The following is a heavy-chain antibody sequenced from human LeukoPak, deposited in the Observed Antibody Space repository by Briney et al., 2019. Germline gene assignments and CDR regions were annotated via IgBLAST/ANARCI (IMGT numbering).Heavy chain of an antibody. V-gene: IGHV4-34*01. CDR1: GGSFSGYY. Sequence: SETLSLTCAVYGGSFSGYYWSWIRQPPGKGPEWIGEINHSGSTNYNPSLKSRVTISVDTSKNQFSLKLSSVTAADTAVYYCARAIRDDVVVTAIGGAYFDYWGQGTLVTVSS. J-gene: IGHJ4*02. CDR2: INHSGST. CDR3: ARAIRDDVVVTAIGGAYFDY. D-gene: IGHD2-21*02.